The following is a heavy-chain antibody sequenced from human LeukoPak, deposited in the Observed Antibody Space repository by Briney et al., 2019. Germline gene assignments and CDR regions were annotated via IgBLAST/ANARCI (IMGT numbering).Heavy chain of an antibody. D-gene: IGHD1-26*01. CDR3: ARDVSGSYYFDYYYMDV. CDR2: IRSNGGST. J-gene: IGHJ6*03. Sequence: GGSLRLSCAASGFTFSNYAMHWVRQAPGKGLEYVSAIRSNGGSTYYANSVKGRFTISRDNSKNTLYLQMGSLRAEDMAMYYCARDVSGSYYFDYYYMDVWGKGTTVTVSS. V-gene: IGHV3-64*01. CDR1: GFTFSNYA.